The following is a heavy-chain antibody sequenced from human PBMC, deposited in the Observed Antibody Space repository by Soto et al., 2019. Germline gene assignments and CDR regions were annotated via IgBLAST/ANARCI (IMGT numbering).Heavy chain of an antibody. D-gene: IGHD3-9*01. V-gene: IGHV3-7*01. CDR2: INEAVSEK. CDR1: GFTFSSYW. Sequence: EVQLVESGGSLVQPGGSLRLSCAASGFTFSSYWMSWVRQAPGKGLEWVANINEAVSEKYYVEPVKVRFTISRDNAKNALYLEINSLRAEDTAVYFCARELDRNSMDYWGQGTLVTGSS. CDR3: ARELDRNSMDY. J-gene: IGHJ4*02.